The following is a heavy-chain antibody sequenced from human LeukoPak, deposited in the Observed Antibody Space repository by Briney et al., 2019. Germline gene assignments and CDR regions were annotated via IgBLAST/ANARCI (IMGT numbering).Heavy chain of an antibody. J-gene: IGHJ3*02. Sequence: ASVKVSCKASGYTFTSYYMHWVRQATGQGLEWMGWMNPNSGNTGYAQKFQGRVTMTRNTSISTAYMELSSLRSEDTAVYYCARDVRYFDWLLGLRAFDIWGQGTMVTVSS. CDR1: GYTFTSYY. D-gene: IGHD3-9*01. CDR2: MNPNSGNT. CDR3: ARDVRYFDWLLGLRAFDI. V-gene: IGHV1-8*02.